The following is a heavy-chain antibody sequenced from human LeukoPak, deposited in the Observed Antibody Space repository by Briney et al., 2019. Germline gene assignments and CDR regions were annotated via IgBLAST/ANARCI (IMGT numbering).Heavy chain of an antibody. V-gene: IGHV1-69*01. CDR2: IIPIFGTA. Sequence: ASVKVSCKASGGTFSSYAISWVRQAPGQGLEWMGGIIPIFGTANYAQKFQGRVTITADESTSTAYMELSSLRAEDTALYYCAKDKEDSSSWYYFDYWGQGTLVTVSS. CDR1: GGTFSSYA. D-gene: IGHD6-13*01. J-gene: IGHJ4*02. CDR3: AKDKEDSSSWYYFDY.